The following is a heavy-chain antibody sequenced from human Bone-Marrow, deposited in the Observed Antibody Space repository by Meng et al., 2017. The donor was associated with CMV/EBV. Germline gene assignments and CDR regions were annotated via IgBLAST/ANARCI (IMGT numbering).Heavy chain of an antibody. CDR2: IIPILGIP. CDR3: ARGARLGYCSGANCYFNDF. V-gene: IGHV1-69*10. D-gene: IGHD2-15*01. CDR1: GGSLSNYR. J-gene: IGHJ4*02. Sequence: SVKVSCKAPGGSLSNYRLHWVRQVPGQGFQWMGGIIPILGIPDYPENFQGRVTITADTSTDTAYMHLSSLRLEDTAVYYCARGARLGYCSGANCYFNDFWGQGTWVTVSS.